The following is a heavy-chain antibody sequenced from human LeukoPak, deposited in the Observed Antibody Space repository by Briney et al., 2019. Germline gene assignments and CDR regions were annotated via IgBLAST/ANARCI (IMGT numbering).Heavy chain of an antibody. CDR2: LHYGGST. Sequence: PSETLSLTCTVSDGAITGYYWGWTRQPPGKGLDWIGHLHYGGSTNYNPSLKSRVTISVDTSKNHFSLKLSSVTAADPAVYYCARGYSTSWTYYFDYWGQGALVTVSS. V-gene: IGHV4-59*01. CDR3: ARGYSTSWTYYFDY. D-gene: IGHD6-13*01. J-gene: IGHJ4*02. CDR1: DGAITGYY.